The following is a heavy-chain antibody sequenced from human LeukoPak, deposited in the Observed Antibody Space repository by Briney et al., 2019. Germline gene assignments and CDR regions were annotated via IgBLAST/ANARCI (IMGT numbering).Heavy chain of an antibody. V-gene: IGHV3-48*03. CDR3: AREYYYGSGSYLGSFDY. J-gene: IGHJ4*02. Sequence: GGSLRLSCAASGLTFSSYEMNWVRQAPGKGLEWVSYISRSGSTIYYADSVKGRFTISRDNAKNSLYLQMNSLRAEDTAVYYCAREYYYGSGSYLGSFDYWGQGTLVTVSS. CDR2: ISRSGSTI. D-gene: IGHD3-10*01. CDR1: GLTFSSYE.